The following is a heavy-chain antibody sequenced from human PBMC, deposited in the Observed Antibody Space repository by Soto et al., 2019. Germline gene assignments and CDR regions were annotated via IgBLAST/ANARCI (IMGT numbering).Heavy chain of an antibody. CDR3: AVAPQWLLRRFDC. V-gene: IGHV3-15*07. CDR1: GFSFGNAW. J-gene: IGHJ4*02. CDR2: IKSKTDGGTT. D-gene: IGHD6-19*01. Sequence: GGSLRLFCAGSGFSFGNAWMNWVRQGPGKGLEWVGRIKSKTDGGTTDYAAPVKGRFTISRDDSINTLYLQMNSLKTEGSAVYYGAVAPQWLLRRFDCWGQGTVVPVSS.